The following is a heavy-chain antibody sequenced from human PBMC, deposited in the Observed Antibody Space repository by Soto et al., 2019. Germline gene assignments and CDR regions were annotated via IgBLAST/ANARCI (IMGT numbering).Heavy chain of an antibody. D-gene: IGHD4-17*01. CDR3: ARAELDYGGNFDALDI. V-gene: IGHV4-39*07. CDR2: IYYSGST. J-gene: IGHJ3*02. CDR1: RGSISSGTNY. Sequence: SETLSLTCTVSRGSISSGTNYWAWIRQPPGKGLEWIANIYYSGSTFYNPPLKSRVTISLDTSKNQFSLKLRSVTAADTAVYYCARAELDYGGNFDALDIWGQGTMVTVSS.